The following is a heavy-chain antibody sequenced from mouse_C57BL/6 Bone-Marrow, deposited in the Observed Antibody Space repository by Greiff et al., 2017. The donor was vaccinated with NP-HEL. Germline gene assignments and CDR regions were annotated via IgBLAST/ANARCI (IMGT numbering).Heavy chain of an antibody. V-gene: IGHV1-50*01. D-gene: IGHD2-5*01. CDR1: GYTFTSYW. J-gene: IGHJ2*01. CDR3: AREDYSNYGVNY. Sequence: VQLQQPGAELVKPGASVKLSCKASGYTFTSYWMQWVKQRPGQGLEWIGEIDPSDSYTNYNQKFKGKATLTVDTSSSTAYMQLSSLTSEDSAVYYCAREDYSNYGVNYWGQGTTLTVSS. CDR2: IDPSDSYT.